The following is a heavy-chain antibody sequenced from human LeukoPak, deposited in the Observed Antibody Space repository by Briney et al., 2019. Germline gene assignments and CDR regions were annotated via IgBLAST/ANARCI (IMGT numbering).Heavy chain of an antibody. J-gene: IGHJ3*02. Sequence: EGSLRLSCAASGFTFSSYSMNWVRQAPGKGLEWVSYISSSSSTIYYADSVKGRFTISRDNAKNSLYLQMDSLKAEDTAVYYCARSHRSSGYYGDAFDIWDQGTMVTVSS. D-gene: IGHD3-22*01. CDR1: GFTFSSYS. CDR3: ARSHRSSGYYGDAFDI. CDR2: ISSSSSTI. V-gene: IGHV3-48*01.